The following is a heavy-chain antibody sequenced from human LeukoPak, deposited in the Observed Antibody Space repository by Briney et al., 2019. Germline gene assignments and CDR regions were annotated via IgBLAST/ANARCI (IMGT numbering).Heavy chain of an antibody. CDR2: IIPIFGTA. D-gene: IGHD2-2*01. CDR1: GGTFSSYA. J-gene: IGHJ4*02. Sequence: GASVKVSCKASGGTFSSYAISWVRQAPGQGLEWMGGIIPIFGTANYAQKFQGRVTITTDESTSTAYMELSSLRSEDTAVYYCAREGERYCSSTSCSFDYWGQGTLVTVSS. CDR3: AREGERYCSSTSCSFDY. V-gene: IGHV1-69*05.